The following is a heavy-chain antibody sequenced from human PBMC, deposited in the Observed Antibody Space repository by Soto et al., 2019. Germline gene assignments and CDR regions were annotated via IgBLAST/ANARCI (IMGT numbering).Heavy chain of an antibody. Sequence: EVQLLESGGGLVQPGGSLRLSCAASGFTFSSCAMSWVRQAPGKGLEWVSTVSGSGDSTYYADSVKGRFTISRDNSKNTLYLQMNSLRAEDTALYYCAKSKLKVGATSAAFDIWGQGTMVTVSS. V-gene: IGHV3-23*01. J-gene: IGHJ3*02. CDR2: VSGSGDST. D-gene: IGHD1-26*01. CDR3: AKSKLKVGATSAAFDI. CDR1: GFTFSSCA.